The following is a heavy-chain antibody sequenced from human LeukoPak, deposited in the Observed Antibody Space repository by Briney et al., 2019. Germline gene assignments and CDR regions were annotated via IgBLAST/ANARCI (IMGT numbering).Heavy chain of an antibody. V-gene: IGHV3-23*01. CDR2: ISGSGGST. J-gene: IGHJ4*02. D-gene: IGHD6-19*01. Sequence: PGGSLRLSCAASGFTFSSYAMSWVRQAPGKGLEWVSAISGSGGSTYYADSVKGRFTSSRDNSKNTLYLQMNSLRAEDTAVYYCAKDSWVAGTSFFDYWGQGTLVTVSS. CDR3: AKDSWVAGTSFFDY. CDR1: GFTFSSYA.